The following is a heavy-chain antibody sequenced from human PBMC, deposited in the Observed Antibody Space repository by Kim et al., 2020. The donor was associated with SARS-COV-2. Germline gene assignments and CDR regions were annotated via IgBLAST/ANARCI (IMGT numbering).Heavy chain of an antibody. D-gene: IGHD3-10*01. CDR2: INPSGGST. V-gene: IGHV1-46*03. Sequence: ASVKVSCKASGYTFTSSHIQWVRQAPGQGLEWVGIINPSGGSTTYAQKLQGRVTMTRDTSTGTVYVELSSLRSEDTALYYCARGTWGGGGWGYGSGQYNRFDPWGQGTLVTVSS. CDR3: ARGTWGGGGWGYGSGQYNRFDP. J-gene: IGHJ5*02. CDR1: GYTFTSSH.